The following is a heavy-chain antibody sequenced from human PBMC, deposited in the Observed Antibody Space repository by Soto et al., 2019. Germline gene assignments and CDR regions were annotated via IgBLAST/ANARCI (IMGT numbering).Heavy chain of an antibody. Sequence: EVQLVESGGGLVQPGRSLRLSCAASGFTFDDYAMHWVRQAPGKGLEWVSGISWNSGSIGYADSVKGRFTISRDNAKNYLYLQMNSLRAEDTALYYCAKDILAYGDYEGLNFDYWGQGTLVTVSS. V-gene: IGHV3-9*01. CDR3: AKDILAYGDYEGLNFDY. J-gene: IGHJ4*02. CDR1: GFTFDDYA. CDR2: ISWNSGSI. D-gene: IGHD4-17*01.